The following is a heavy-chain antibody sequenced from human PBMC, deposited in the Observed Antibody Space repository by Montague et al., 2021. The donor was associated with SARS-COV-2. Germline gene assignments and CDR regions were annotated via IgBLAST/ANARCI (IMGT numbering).Heavy chain of an antibody. Sequence: SETLSLTCTVSGGSISNYYWSWIRQPPGKGLEWIGYIYYSGSTNYNPSLKSRVTISVDTSKSQFSLKLSSVTAADTAVYYCARVQRGYYYGLGVSAHFDYWAQGPRSPSPQ. CDR2: IYYSGST. J-gene: IGHJ4*02. CDR1: GGSISNYY. D-gene: IGHD3-10*01. CDR3: ARVQRGYYYGLGVSAHFDY. V-gene: IGHV4-59*01.